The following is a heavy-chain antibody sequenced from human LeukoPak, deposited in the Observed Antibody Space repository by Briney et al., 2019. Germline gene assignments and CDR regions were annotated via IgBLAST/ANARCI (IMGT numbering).Heavy chain of an antibody. CDR3: ARVVGSTSWFDT. V-gene: IGHV4-31*03. J-gene: IGHJ5*02. CDR1: GDSLSSHNHL. Sequence: SQTLSLTCTVSGDSLSSHNHLCSWVRQVPGKGLEWIGYMYYSGRTNYNPSLDSRLTISVDTSKNQFSLKLTSVTAADTALYYCARVVGSTSWFDTWGQGILVTVSS. D-gene: IGHD2/OR15-2a*01. CDR2: MYYSGRT.